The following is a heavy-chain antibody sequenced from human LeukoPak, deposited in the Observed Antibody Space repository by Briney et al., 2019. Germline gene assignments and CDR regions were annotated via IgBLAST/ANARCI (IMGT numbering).Heavy chain of an antibody. J-gene: IGHJ4*02. Sequence: SETLSLTCAVSGASISGNYWSWIRQSPEKGLEWIGHIFHDGVTDYNPSLKSRVTILPDTSKNQFSLRLTSVTAADTAVYYCARFSRWLPFEYWGQGTLVTVSS. V-gene: IGHV4-59*01. CDR3: ARFSRWLPFEY. CDR2: IFHDGVT. CDR1: GASISGNY. D-gene: IGHD5-12*01.